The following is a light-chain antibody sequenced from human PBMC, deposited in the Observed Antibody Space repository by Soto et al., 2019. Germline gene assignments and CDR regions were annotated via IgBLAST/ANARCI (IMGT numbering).Light chain of an antibody. CDR2: WAS. Sequence: DIVMTQSPDSLAVSLGESATINCKSSQSVLYSSNNKNYLAWYQQKPGQPPKLLIYWASTRESGVPVRFSGSGSGTDFTLTISSLQAEDVAVYYCQQYYRTPWTFGQGTKVDNK. V-gene: IGKV4-1*01. CDR1: QSVLYSSNNKNY. J-gene: IGKJ1*01. CDR3: QQYYRTPWT.